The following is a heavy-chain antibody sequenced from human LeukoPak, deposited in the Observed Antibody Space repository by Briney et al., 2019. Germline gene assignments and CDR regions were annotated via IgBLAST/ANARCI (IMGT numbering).Heavy chain of an antibody. CDR2: ISYDGSNK. J-gene: IGHJ4*02. V-gene: IGHV3-30-3*01. CDR3: ATPAAIRTY. D-gene: IGHD2-2*02. CDR1: GFTFSSYA. Sequence: PGGSLRLSCAASGFTFSSYAMHWARQAPGKGLEWVAVISYDGSNKYYADSVKGRFTISRDNSKNTLYLQMNSLRAEDTAVYYCATPAAIRTYWGQGTLVTVSS.